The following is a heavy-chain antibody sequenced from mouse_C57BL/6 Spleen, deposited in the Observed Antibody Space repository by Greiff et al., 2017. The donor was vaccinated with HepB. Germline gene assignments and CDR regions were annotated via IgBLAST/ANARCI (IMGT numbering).Heavy chain of an antibody. CDR1: GYTFTSYW. CDR3: ARGGKITTVVAPFDY. D-gene: IGHD1-1*01. CDR2: IYPGSGST. Sequence: QVQLQQSGAELVKPGASVKMSCKASGYTFTSYWITWVKQRPGQGLEWIGDIYPGSGSTNYNEKFKSKATLTVDTSSSTAYMQLSSLTSEDSAVYYCARGGKITTVVAPFDYWGQGTTLTVSS. V-gene: IGHV1-55*01. J-gene: IGHJ2*01.